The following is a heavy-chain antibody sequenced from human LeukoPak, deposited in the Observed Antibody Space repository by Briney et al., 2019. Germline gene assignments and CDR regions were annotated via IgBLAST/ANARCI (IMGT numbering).Heavy chain of an antibody. CDR1: GFTFSIYA. CDR2: LSSSGSST. J-gene: IGHJ3*02. Sequence: QPGGSLRLSCAASGFTFSIYAMIWVRQAPGKGLEWVSSLSSSGSSTSYADSVKGRFTISRDNSKDTLYLQMNSLRAEDTAVYYCATSDYYDTSGHPHDAFDIWGQGTMVTVSS. D-gene: IGHD3-22*01. CDR3: ATSDYYDTSGHPHDAFDI. V-gene: IGHV3-23*01.